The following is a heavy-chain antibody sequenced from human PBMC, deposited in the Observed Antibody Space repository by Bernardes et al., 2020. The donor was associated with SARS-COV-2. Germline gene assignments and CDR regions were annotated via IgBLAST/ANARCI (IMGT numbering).Heavy chain of an antibody. V-gene: IGHV4-59*01. J-gene: IGHJ3*01. Sequence: SETLSLTCTVSGDSIRSSYWSWIRQPPGKGLEWIGYVYFNGSTNYSPSLRSRASISIDTSKSQFSLKLNSVTAADTAVYFCARVLVHTHVSLETATIKSSLDAFHVWGQGTMVTVSS. CDR1: GDSIRSSY. CDR2: VYFNGST. D-gene: IGHD5-12*01. CDR3: ARVLVHTHVSLETATIKSSLDAFHV.